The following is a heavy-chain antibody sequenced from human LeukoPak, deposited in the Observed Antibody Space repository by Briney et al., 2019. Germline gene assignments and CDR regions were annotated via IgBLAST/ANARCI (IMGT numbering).Heavy chain of an antibody. Sequence: SETLSLTCTVSCGSISRFYWSWIRQPPGSELEWIGYIYYSGSTSYNPSLKSRVTISVDTSKNQFSLKLSSVTAADTAVYYCARASQLYYFDYWGQGTLVTVSS. V-gene: IGHV4-59*01. CDR1: CGSISRFY. CDR2: IYYSGST. D-gene: IGHD2-15*01. J-gene: IGHJ4*02. CDR3: ARASQLYYFDY.